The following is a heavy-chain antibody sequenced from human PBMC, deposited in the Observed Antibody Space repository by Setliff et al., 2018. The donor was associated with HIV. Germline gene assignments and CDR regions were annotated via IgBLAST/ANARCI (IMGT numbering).Heavy chain of an antibody. CDR1: GGSFTTYY. J-gene: IGHJ4*02. CDR2: FYTSGST. D-gene: IGHD1-1*01. CDR3: ARRPPLTTGREYYFDF. V-gene: IGHV4-4*09. Sequence: SETLSLTCTVSGGSFTTYYWSWLRQPPGKELEWMGYFYTSGSTNYNPSLKSRVTISIATSKNQFSLKLNAVTAADTAVYYCARRPPLTTGREYYFDFWGQGTLVTVSS.